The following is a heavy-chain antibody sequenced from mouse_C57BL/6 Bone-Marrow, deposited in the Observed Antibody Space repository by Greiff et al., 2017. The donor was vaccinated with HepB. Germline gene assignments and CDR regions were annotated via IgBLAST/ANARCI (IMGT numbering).Heavy chain of an antibody. D-gene: IGHD4-1*01. CDR1: GYTFTSYW. V-gene: IGHV1-61*01. CDR2: IYPSDSET. Sequence: QVQLQQPGAELVRPGSSVKLSCKASGYTFTSYWMDWVKQRPGQGLEWIGNIYPSDSETHYNQKFKDKATLTVDKSSSTAYMQLSSLTSEDSAVYYGARWRLGRDGYFDVWGTGTTVTVSS. J-gene: IGHJ1*03. CDR3: ARWRLGRDGYFDV.